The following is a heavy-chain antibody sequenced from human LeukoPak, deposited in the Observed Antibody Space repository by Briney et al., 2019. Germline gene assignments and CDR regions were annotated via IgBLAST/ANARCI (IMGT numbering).Heavy chain of an antibody. J-gene: IGHJ4*02. CDR1: RFTFNSYA. CDR3: ARGTGYCSSPSCYSLDY. CDR2: VSYDGSTK. V-gene: IGHV3-30-3*01. Sequence: GGSLRLSCAASRFTFNSYAMHWVRQAPGKGLEWVAVVSYDGSTKYYADSVKGRFTISRDNSKNTLYLQMNSLRPDDSAVYYCARGTGYCSSPSCYSLDYWGQGTLVTVS. D-gene: IGHD2-2*01.